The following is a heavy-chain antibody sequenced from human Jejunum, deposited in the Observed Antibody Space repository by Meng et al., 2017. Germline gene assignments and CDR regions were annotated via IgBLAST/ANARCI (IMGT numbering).Heavy chain of an antibody. J-gene: IGHJ4*02. CDR3: ARTYADYPSYYFDY. CDR1: GGSFNSYF. V-gene: IGHV4-34*02. Sequence: QVQLQQWGAGLLRPSETLSLTCAVYGGSFNSYFWNWIRQPPGKGLEWIGEINQNGRTNYNPSLESRVTISVDTSKNQFSLKLSSVTAADTAVYYCARTYADYPSYYFDYWGQGTLVTVSS. CDR2: INQNGRT. D-gene: IGHD4-17*01.